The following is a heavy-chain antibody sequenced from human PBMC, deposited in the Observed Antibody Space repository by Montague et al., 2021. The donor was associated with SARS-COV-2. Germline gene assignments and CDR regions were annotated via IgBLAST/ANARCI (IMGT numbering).Heavy chain of an antibody. CDR1: GGSLSGYY. CDR2: ISHSGST. CDR3: ARVRYYGSGTSLGMDV. V-gene: IGHV4-34*01. Sequence: SETLSLTCAVYGGSLSGYYWSWIRQPPGEGLEWIAEISHSGSTSYKPSLKSRVTISVDTSKNQFSLKLSSVTAADTAVYYCARVRYYGSGTSLGMDVWGQGTTVTVSS. D-gene: IGHD3-10*01. J-gene: IGHJ6*02.